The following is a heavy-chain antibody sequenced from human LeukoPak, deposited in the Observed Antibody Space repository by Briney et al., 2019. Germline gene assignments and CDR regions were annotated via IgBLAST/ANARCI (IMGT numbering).Heavy chain of an antibody. CDR2: IRTKANSYTT. CDR1: GFTFSVQY. V-gene: IGHV3-72*01. CDR3: ARVGGWVGSTDGFDV. D-gene: IGHD1-26*01. Sequence: GGSLRLSCAASGFTFSVQYMDWVRQAPGKGLEWIGRIRTKANSYTTEYAASGKGRFTISRDDTKYSLYMQMNGLKSDDKYVTYCARVGGWVGSTDGFDVWGQGTMVTVSS. J-gene: IGHJ3*01.